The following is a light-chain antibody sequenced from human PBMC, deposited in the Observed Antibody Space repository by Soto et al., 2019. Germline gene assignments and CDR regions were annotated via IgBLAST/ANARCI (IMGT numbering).Light chain of an antibody. V-gene: IGKV1-39*01. CDR3: QQSYSTPQIT. CDR1: QSISSY. CDR2: AAS. J-gene: IGKJ5*01. Sequence: DIQMTQSPSSLSASVGDRVTITCRASQSISSYLNWYQQKPRKAPKLLIYAASSLQSGVPSRFSGSGSGTDFTLTISSLQHEDFATYYCQQSYSTPQITFGQGTRLEIK.